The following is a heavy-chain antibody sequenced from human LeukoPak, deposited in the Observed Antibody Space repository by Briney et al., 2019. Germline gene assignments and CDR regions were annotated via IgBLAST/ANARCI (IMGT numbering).Heavy chain of an antibody. CDR1: GFTFSSYA. D-gene: IGHD4-17*01. V-gene: IGHV3-23*01. CDR3: ARGQTVTTPDAFNI. J-gene: IGHJ3*02. Sequence: GGSLRLSCAASGFTFSSYAMSWVRQAPGKGLEWVSVISASGATTYYADSVKGRFTISRDNSKNTLYLQVISLRAEDTAVYYCARGQTVTTPDAFNIWGQGTMVTVSS. CDR2: ISASGATT.